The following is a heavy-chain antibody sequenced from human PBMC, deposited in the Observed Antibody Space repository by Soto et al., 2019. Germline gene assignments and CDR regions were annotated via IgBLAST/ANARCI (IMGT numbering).Heavy chain of an antibody. V-gene: IGHV3-21*01. J-gene: IGHJ4*02. Sequence: GGSLRLSCAASGFTFTRYSMNWVRQAPGKGLEWVSSIGSTTNYIYYADSMKGRFTVSRDNAKNSVYLEMNSLSAEDTAVYYCARESEDLTSNFDYWGQGTLVTVSS. CDR3: ARESEDLTSNFDY. CDR1: GFTFTRYS. CDR2: IGSTTNYI.